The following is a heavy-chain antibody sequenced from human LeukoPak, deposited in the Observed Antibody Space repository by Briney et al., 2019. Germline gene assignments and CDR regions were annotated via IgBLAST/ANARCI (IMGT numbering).Heavy chain of an antibody. V-gene: IGHV4-34*01. CDR2: INHSGST. CDR1: GGSFSGYY. CDR3: ARTRSIYYYYFDY. D-gene: IGHD3-22*01. J-gene: IGHJ4*02. Sequence: SETLSLTCAVYGGSFSGYYWSWIRQPPGKGLEWIGEINHSGSTNYNPSLKSRVTISVDTSKNQFSLKLSSVTAADTAVYYCARTRSIYYYYFDYWGQGTLVTVSS.